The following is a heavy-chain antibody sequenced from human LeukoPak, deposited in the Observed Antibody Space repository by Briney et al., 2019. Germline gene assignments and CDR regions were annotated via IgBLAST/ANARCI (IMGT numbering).Heavy chain of an antibody. V-gene: IGHV3-23*01. CDR2: ISGSGGST. Sequence: PGGSLRLSCAASGFTFSSYAMSWVRQAPGKGLEWVSAISGSGGSTYYADSVKGRFTISRDNSKNTLYLQMNSLRAEDTAVYYCAKAPRCSGGSCFLLDYWGQGTLVTVSS. D-gene: IGHD2-15*01. J-gene: IGHJ4*02. CDR3: AKAPRCSGGSCFLLDY. CDR1: GFTFSSYA.